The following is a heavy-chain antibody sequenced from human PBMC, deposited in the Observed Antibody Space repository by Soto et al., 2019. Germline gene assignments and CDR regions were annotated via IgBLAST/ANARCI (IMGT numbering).Heavy chain of an antibody. Sequence: QVQLVESGGGVVQPGRSLRLSCAASGFTLSSYGMHWVRQAPGKGLEWVAIISFDGSNKYYADSVKGRFTISRDNAKNTLYLQMNRLRAEDTAVYYCAKGVQPWLGVADYLGQGTLVTVSS. CDR2: ISFDGSNK. CDR1: GFTLSSYG. V-gene: IGHV3-30*18. J-gene: IGHJ4*02. CDR3: AKGVQPWLGVADY. D-gene: IGHD5-12*01.